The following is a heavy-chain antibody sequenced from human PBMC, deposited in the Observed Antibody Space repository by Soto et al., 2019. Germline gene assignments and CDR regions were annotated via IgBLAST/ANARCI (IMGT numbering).Heavy chain of an antibody. CDR1: GGSISSYY. CDR3: ARLRYFDWLAIDY. CDR2: IYYSGST. Sequence: SETLSLTCTVSGGSISSYYWSWIRQPPGKGLEWIGYIYYSGSTNYNPSLKSRVTISVDTSKNQFSLKLSSVTAADTAVYYCARLRYFDWLAIDYWGQGTLVTSPQ. J-gene: IGHJ4*02. D-gene: IGHD3-9*01. V-gene: IGHV4-59*08.